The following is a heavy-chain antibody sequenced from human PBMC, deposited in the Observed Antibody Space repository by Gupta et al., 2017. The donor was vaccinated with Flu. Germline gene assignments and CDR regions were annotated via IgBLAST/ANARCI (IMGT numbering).Heavy chain of an antibody. CDR3: VRLSCSSTCSHGGAFDV. J-gene: IGHJ3*01. V-gene: IGHV4-31*03. D-gene: IGHD2-2*01. CDR2: IYSSGSA. CDR1: GDSISFGRYF. Sequence: QVQLQESGPGLVRPSQTLSLTCTVSGDSISFGRYFWTWIRQRPGEGLEWIGYIYSSGSAYYNPPLNSRVSMSMDASQNQVSMNLISVTAADTAVYFCVRLSCSSTCSHGGAFDVWGQGSMVTVSS.